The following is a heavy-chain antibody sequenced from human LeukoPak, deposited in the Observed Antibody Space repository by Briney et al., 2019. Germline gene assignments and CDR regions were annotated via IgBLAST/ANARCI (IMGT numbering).Heavy chain of an antibody. Sequence: SETLSLTCTVSGNSFGDYYWSWIRQPAGKGLEWIGRIYTSGSTNYNPSLKSRVTISVDTSKNQFSLKLSSVTAADTAVYYCARARGDCSGGSCYSAGIDYWGQGTMVTVSS. D-gene: IGHD2-15*01. J-gene: IGHJ3*01. CDR3: ARARGDCSGGSCYSAGIDY. CDR2: IYTSGST. CDR1: GNSFGDYY. V-gene: IGHV4-4*07.